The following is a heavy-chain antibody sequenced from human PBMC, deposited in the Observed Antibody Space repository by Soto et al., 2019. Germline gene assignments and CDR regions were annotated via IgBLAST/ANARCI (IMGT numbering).Heavy chain of an antibody. CDR2: IWYDGSNK. J-gene: IGHJ6*02. Sequence: GGSLRLSCAASGFTFSSYGMHWVRQAPGKGLEWVAVIWYDGSNKYYADSVKGRFTISRDNSKNTLYLQMNSLRAEDTAVYYCANQHVDTAMVTPRGIYYYGMDVWGQGTTVTVSS. CDR1: GFTFSSYG. D-gene: IGHD5-18*01. V-gene: IGHV3-33*06. CDR3: ANQHVDTAMVTPRGIYYYGMDV.